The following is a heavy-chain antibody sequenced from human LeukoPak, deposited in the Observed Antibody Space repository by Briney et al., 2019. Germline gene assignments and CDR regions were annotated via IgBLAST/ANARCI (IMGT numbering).Heavy chain of an antibody. J-gene: IGHJ5*02. D-gene: IGHD2-15*01. CDR3: ARHLYCSGGSCYPADR. CDR2: FYPGDSDT. Sequence: GESLKISCKGSGYSFTRYWIGWVRQMPGKGLEWMGIFYPGDSDTRYSPSFQGQVTISADKSISTAYLQWSSLKASDTAMYYCARHLYCSGGSCYPADRWGQGTLVTVSS. V-gene: IGHV5-51*01. CDR1: GYSFTRYW.